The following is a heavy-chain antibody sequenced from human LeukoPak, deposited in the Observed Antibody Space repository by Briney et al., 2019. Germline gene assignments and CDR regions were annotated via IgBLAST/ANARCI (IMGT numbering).Heavy chain of an antibody. V-gene: IGHV4-39*01. CDR3: ARLGYCSGGSCSGGFDY. J-gene: IGHJ4*02. Sequence: SETLSLTCTVSGGSISSSSYYWGWIRQPPGKGLEWIGSIYYSGSTYYNPSLKSRVTISVDTSKNQFSLKLSSVTAADTAVYYCARLGYCSGGSCSGGFDYWGQGTLVTVSS. CDR2: IYYSGST. D-gene: IGHD2-15*01. CDR1: GGSISSSSYY.